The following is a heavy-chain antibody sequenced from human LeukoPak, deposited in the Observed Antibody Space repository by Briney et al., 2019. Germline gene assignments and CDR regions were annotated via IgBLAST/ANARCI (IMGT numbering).Heavy chain of an antibody. CDR3: ARPGVAVADTLGLDY. Sequence: SGTLSLTCAVSGGSISRSIWWSWVRQPPGNGLEWIGKFYHSGNTNYNPSLKSRDNTSVYKSENHFSLRLRFVTAAATAVYCYARPGVAVADTLGLDYWGQGTLVTVSS. J-gene: IGHJ4*02. V-gene: IGHV4-4*01. D-gene: IGHD6-19*01. CDR2: FYHSGNT. CDR1: GGSISRSIW.